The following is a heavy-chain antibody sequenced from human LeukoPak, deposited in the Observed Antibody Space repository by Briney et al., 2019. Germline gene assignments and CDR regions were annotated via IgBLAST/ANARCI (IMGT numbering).Heavy chain of an antibody. CDR3: ARGPTGGGLSEGIDY. D-gene: IGHD2/OR15-2a*01. CDR2: INHSGST. V-gene: IGHV4-34*01. J-gene: IGHJ4*02. CDR1: GGSFSGYY. Sequence: NPSETLSLTCAVYGGSFSGYYWSWIRQPPGKGLEWIGEINHSGSTNYNPSLKSRVTISVDTSKNQFSLKLSSVTAADTAVYYCARGPTGGGLSEGIDYWGQGTLVTVSS.